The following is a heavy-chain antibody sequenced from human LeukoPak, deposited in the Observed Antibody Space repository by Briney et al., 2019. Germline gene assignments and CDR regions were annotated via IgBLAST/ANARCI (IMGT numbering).Heavy chain of an antibody. CDR2: INHGGST. CDR1: GGSFSGYY. CDR3: ARTPHDCSGGSCYPYYFDY. J-gene: IGHJ4*02. D-gene: IGHD2-15*01. Sequence: SETLSLTCAVYGGSFSGYYWSWIRQPPGKGLEWIGEINHGGSTNYNPSLKSRVTISVDTSKNQFSLKLSSVTAADTAVYYCARTPHDCSGGSCYPYYFDYWGQGTLVTVSS. V-gene: IGHV4-34*01.